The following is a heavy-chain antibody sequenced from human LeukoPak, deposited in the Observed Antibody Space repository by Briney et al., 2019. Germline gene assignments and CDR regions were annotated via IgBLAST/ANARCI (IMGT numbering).Heavy chain of an antibody. CDR2: IYYSGST. J-gene: IGHJ5*02. Sequence: PSQTLSLTCTVSGGSISSGGYYWSWIRQHPGKGLEWIGYIYYSGSTYYNPSLKSRVTISVDTSKNQFSLKLSSVTAADTAVYYRARASGFLEWLLQNNWFDPWGQGTLVTVSS. CDR3: ARASGFLEWLLQNNWFDP. D-gene: IGHD3-3*01. CDR1: GGSISSGGYY. V-gene: IGHV4-31*03.